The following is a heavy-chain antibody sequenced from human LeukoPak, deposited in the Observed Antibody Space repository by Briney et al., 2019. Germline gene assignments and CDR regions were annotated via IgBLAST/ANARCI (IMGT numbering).Heavy chain of an antibody. CDR2: ISSSSGYI. CDR3: ARDRGIYSSGWYTVY. D-gene: IGHD6-19*01. CDR1: GFTFSSYS. V-gene: IGHV3-21*01. J-gene: IGHJ4*02. Sequence: GGSLRLSCAASGFTFSSYSMNWVRQAPGKGLEWVSSISSSSGYIYYADSVKGRFTISRDNAKNSLYLQMNSLRAEDTAVYYCARDRGIYSSGWYTVYWGQGTLVTVSS.